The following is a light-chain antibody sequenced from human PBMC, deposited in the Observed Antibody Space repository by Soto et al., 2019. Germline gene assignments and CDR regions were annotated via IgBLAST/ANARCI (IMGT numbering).Light chain of an antibody. V-gene: IGKV1-9*01. CDR3: QQLNTYPWT. CDR2: AES. CDR1: QGIASY. Sequence: DILLTQSPSFLSASVGDRVTITCRASQGIASYLAWYQQKQGKSPKLLMYAESTLQSGVPSRFSGSGCGTEFTLTISSLQPEDFATYSCQQLNTYPWTFGQGTKVEIK. J-gene: IGKJ1*01.